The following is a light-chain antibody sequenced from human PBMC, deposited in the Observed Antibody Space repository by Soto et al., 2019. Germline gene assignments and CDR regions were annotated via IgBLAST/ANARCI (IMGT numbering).Light chain of an antibody. CDR1: SSDVGGYNY. V-gene: IGLV2-14*01. Sequence: QSALTQPDSVSGSPGQSITISCTGTSSDVGGYNYVSWYQQHPGKAPKLMIYEVSNRPSGVSNRFSGSKPGNTASLTISGLQAEDEADYYCSSYTSSSTRVFGGGTKLTVL. J-gene: IGLJ3*02. CDR3: SSYTSSSTRV. CDR2: EVS.